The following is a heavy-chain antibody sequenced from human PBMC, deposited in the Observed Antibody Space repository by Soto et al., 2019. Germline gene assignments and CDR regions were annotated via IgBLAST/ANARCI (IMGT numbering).Heavy chain of an antibody. J-gene: IGHJ4*02. CDR2: IDGNKGDT. CDR1: GYTXASYG. CDR3: ARGARGGRDHSAYSPFDY. Sequence: GASVKVXCKASGYTXASYGISWVRQAPGQRLEWMGWIDGNKGDTKYSQNFQGRVSISRDTFAATAYMELSSPRPEDTAVYYCARGARGGRDHSAYSPFDYWGQGTLVNVSS. V-gene: IGHV1-3*01. D-gene: IGHD2-15*01.